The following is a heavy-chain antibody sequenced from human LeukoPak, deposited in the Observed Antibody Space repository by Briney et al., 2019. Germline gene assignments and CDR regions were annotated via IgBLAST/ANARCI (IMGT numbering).Heavy chain of an antibody. CDR2: IYPGDSDT. V-gene: IGHV5-51*01. J-gene: IGHJ4*02. D-gene: IGHD3-3*01. CDR1: GYTFSSYW. CDR3: ARLGPTIFGVVIGVFFDY. Sequence: GESLRISCKGSGYTFSSYWIGWVRQMPGKGLEWMGIIYPGDSDTRYSPSLQGQVTISVDTSIGTAYLQWSSLKASDTAIYYCARLGPTIFGVVIGVFFDYWGQGTLVTVSS.